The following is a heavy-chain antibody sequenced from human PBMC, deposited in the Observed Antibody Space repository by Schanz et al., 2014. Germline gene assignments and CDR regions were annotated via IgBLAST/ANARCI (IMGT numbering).Heavy chain of an antibody. V-gene: IGHV3-20*04. Sequence: EVQLVESGGGVVRPGGSLRLSCAASGFTFDDYAMSWVRQAPGKGLEWVSAINWSDGSTGYADSVKGRFTISRDNGKNSLYLQMNSLRAEDTALYYCARDVPYVSGSYYKGVGYWGQGTLVTVSS. D-gene: IGHD3-10*01. CDR3: ARDVPYVSGSYYKGVGY. J-gene: IGHJ4*02. CDR2: INWSDGST. CDR1: GFTFDDYA.